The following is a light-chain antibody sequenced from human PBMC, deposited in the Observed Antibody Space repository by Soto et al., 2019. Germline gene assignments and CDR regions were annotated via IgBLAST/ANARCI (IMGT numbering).Light chain of an antibody. Sequence: QSALTQPASVSGSPGQSITISCTGTSRDIGGYNYVSWYQQHPGKAPKLMIYDVTNRPSGISNRFSGSKSGNTASLTISGLQAEDEADYYCCSYTSSSTLVFGGGTKVTVL. CDR3: CSYTSSSTLV. V-gene: IGLV2-14*03. CDR1: SRDIGGYNY. J-gene: IGLJ3*02. CDR2: DVT.